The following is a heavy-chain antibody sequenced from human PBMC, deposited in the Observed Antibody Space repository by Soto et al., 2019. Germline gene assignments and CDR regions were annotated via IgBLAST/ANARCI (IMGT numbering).Heavy chain of an antibody. D-gene: IGHD3-22*01. CDR1: GFSFSRYW. Sequence: PGGSLRLSCAASGFSFSRYWMYWLRQAPGKGPEWVSSISSGNSYIYYADSVKGRFTISRDNAKNSVYLQMNSLRAEDTAVYYCARDFYYDSDWGQGTLVTVSS. CDR2: ISSGNSYI. CDR3: ARDFYYDSD. V-gene: IGHV3-21*01. J-gene: IGHJ4*02.